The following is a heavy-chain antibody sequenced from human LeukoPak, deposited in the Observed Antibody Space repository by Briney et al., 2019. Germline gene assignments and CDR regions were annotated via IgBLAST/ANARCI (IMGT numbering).Heavy chain of an antibody. CDR2: IYYSGGT. Sequence: SETLSLTCTVSGGSISTYYWSWIRQPPGKGLEWIGYIYYSGGTNYNPSLKSRVTISVDTSKRQFSLRLSSVTAADTAVYYCARRGITGAFDYWGQGTLVTVSS. V-gene: IGHV4-59*08. CDR3: ARRGITGAFDY. CDR1: GGSISTYY. D-gene: IGHD1-20*01. J-gene: IGHJ4*02.